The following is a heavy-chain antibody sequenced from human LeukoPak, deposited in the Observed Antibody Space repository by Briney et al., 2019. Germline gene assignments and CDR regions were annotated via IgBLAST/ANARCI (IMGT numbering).Heavy chain of an antibody. CDR3: AKDGVGATSLDC. Sequence: PGGSLRLSCAASGFTFSNSAMNWVRQVPGKGLEWVSSIDYDSSHIYYAASVRGRFTISRDNARNSVYLQMSSLRVEDTAVYYCAKDGVGATSLDCWGQGTLVTVSS. D-gene: IGHD1-26*01. V-gene: IGHV3-21*01. J-gene: IGHJ4*02. CDR1: GFTFSNSA. CDR2: IDYDSSHI.